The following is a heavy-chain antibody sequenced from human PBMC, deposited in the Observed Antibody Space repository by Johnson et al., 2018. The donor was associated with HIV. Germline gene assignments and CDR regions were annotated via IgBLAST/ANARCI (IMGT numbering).Heavy chain of an antibody. Sequence: VQLVESGGGLVKPGGSLRLSCAASGFTFSNAWMSWVRQAPGKGLEWVGRIKSKTDGGTIDYAAPVKGIFTISRDDSKNTLYLQMHSLKTEDTAVYYCTTVRMGSAYAFDIWGQGTTVTVSS. V-gene: IGHV3-15*01. CDR2: IKSKTDGGTI. CDR3: TTVRMGSAYAFDI. J-gene: IGHJ3*02. D-gene: IGHD6-25*01. CDR1: GFTFSNAW.